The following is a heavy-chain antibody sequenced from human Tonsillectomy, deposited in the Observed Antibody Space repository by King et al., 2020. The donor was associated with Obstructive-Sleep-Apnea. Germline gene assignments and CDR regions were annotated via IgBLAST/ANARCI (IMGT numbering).Heavy chain of an antibody. J-gene: IGHJ4*02. D-gene: IGHD3-3*01. Sequence: QLVQSGGGVVQPGWSLRLSCSASGFTFSSYGMHWVRQAPGKGLEWVAGISYDGSNKYYADSVKGRITISRDNSKNTLYLQMNSLRAEDTAVYYCAKRRDYDFWSGYYGGADYWGQGTLVTVSS. CDR2: ISYDGSNK. CDR3: AKRRDYDFWSGYYGGADY. CDR1: GFTFSSYG. V-gene: IGHV3-30*18.